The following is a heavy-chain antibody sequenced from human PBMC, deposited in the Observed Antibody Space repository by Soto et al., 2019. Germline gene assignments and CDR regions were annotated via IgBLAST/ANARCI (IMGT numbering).Heavy chain of an antibody. J-gene: IGHJ4*02. CDR3: ARDTKMLAPLIYMDH. CDR2: ISSRSSNI. CDR1: GFTFNIYS. Sequence: GALRLSCAASGFTFNIYSMNWVRQAPGKGLEWVSSISSRSSNIDYADSVKGRFTISRDNANNSLYLQMNNLSADDTAVYYCARDTKMLAPLIYMDHWGRGTLVTVSS. D-gene: IGHD3-22*01. V-gene: IGHV3-21*01.